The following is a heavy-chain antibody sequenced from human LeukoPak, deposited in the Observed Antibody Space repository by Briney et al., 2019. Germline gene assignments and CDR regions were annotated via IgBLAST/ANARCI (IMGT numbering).Heavy chain of an antibody. J-gene: IGHJ4*02. CDR3: ARLVGATCDY. CDR1: GGSFSGYY. D-gene: IGHD1-26*01. Sequence: SETLSLTCAVYGGSFSGYYWSWIRQPPGKGLEWIGSIYYSGSTYYNPSLKSRVTISVDTSKNQFSLKLSSVTAADTAVYYCARLVGATCDYWGQGTLVTVSS. V-gene: IGHV4-34*01. CDR2: IYYSGST.